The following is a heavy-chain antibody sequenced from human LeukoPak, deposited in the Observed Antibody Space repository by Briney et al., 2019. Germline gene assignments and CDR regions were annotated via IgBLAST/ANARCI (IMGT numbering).Heavy chain of an antibody. Sequence: GGSLRLSCAASGFTFSSYWMHWVRQAPGKGLVWVSRITSDESNTRYADSVKGRFTISRDNAKNTLYLQMNSLRVEDTAVYYCGREADCGVDCYSMDYWGQGTLVTVSS. CDR1: GFTFSSYW. D-gene: IGHD2-21*02. CDR3: GREADCGVDCYSMDY. V-gene: IGHV3-74*01. CDR2: ITSDESNT. J-gene: IGHJ4*02.